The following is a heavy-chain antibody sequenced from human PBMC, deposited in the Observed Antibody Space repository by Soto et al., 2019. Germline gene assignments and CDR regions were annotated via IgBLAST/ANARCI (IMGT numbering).Heavy chain of an antibody. CDR3: AKDLKESTDYYFDY. V-gene: IGHV3-30*18. J-gene: IGHJ4*02. CDR1: GFTFTNYG. CDR2: ISYDGSSI. D-gene: IGHD3-10*01. Sequence: QVQLVESGGGVVQPGRSLRLSCAAYGFTFTNYGMHWIRQAPGKGLEWVAVISYDGSSIYYTDSVKGRFTSSRDNSNNMMYLQMNSLRAEDTAVYYCAKDLKESTDYYFDYWGQGTLVTVSS.